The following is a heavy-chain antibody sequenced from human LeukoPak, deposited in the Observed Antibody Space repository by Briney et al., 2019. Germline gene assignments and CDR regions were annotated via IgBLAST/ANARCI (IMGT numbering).Heavy chain of an antibody. J-gene: IGHJ4*02. CDR1: GFTVSSNS. CDR3: ARRAGEYSHPYD. Sequence: SGGSLRLSCTVSGFTVSSNSMSWVRQAPGEGLEWVSFIYSGGNTHYSDSVKGRFTISRDNSKNTLYLQMNSLRAEDTAVYYCARRAGEYSHPYDWGQGTLVTVSS. CDR2: IYSGGNT. D-gene: IGHD4-17*01. V-gene: IGHV3-53*01.